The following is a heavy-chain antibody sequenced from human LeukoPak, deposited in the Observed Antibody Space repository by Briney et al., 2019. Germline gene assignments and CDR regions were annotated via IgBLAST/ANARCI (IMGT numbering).Heavy chain of an antibody. V-gene: IGHV3-11*01. Sequence: GGSLRLSCAASGFTFSDYYMSWIHQAPGKGLEWVSYISSSGSTIYYADSVKGRFTISRDNAKNSLYLQMNSLRAEDTAVYYCARTHYYYGSGSSPFGYWGQGTLVTVSS. CDR1: GFTFSDYY. J-gene: IGHJ4*02. D-gene: IGHD3-10*01. CDR3: ARTHYYYGSGSSPFGY. CDR2: ISSSGSTI.